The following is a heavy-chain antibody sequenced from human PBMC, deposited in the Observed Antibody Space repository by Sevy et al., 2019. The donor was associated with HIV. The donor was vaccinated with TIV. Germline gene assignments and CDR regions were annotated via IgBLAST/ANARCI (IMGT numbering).Heavy chain of an antibody. CDR2: INPSDGNR. CDR3: ARDVTGNYYVDY. J-gene: IGHJ4*02. Sequence: ASVKVSCKTSGYTFTEYGIGWVRQAPGQGLEWVSWINPSDGNRNYAQRLQGRVTMTTDTSTSTAYMELWSLRSDDTAIYYCARDVTGNYYVDYWGQGTLVTVSS. D-gene: IGHD1-26*01. V-gene: IGHV1-18*01. CDR1: GYTFTEYG.